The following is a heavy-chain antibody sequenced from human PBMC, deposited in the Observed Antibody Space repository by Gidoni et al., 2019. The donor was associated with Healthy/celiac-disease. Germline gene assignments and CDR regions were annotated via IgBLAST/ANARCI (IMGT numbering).Heavy chain of an antibody. CDR3: ARGHYGMDV. J-gene: IGHJ6*02. V-gene: IGHV4-59*01. CDR1: GGSISSYY. Sequence: QVPLQESGPGLVKPSETLSLTCTVSGGSISSYYWSWIRQPPGKGLEWIGYIYYSGSTNYNPSLKSRVTISVDTSKNQFSLKLSSVTAADTAVYYCARGHYGMDVWGQGTTVTVSS. CDR2: IYYSGST.